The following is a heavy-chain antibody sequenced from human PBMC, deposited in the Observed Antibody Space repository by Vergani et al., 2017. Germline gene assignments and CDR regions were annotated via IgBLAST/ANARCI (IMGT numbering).Heavy chain of an antibody. Sequence: QVQLQESGPGLVKPSQTLSLTCTVSGGSISSGGYYWSWIRQPPGKGLEWIGYIYYSGSTYYNPSLKCRVTISVDTSKNQFSLKLSSVTAADTAVYYCASKYSSGWYEGAFDIWGQGTMVTVSS. CDR3: ASKYSSGWYEGAFDI. CDR1: GGSISSGGYY. D-gene: IGHD6-19*01. V-gene: IGHV4-31*03. CDR2: IYYSGST. J-gene: IGHJ3*02.